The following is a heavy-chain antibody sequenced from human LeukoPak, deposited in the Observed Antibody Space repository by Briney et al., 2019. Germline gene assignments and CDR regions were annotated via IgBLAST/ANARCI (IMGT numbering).Heavy chain of an antibody. CDR2: IYHSGKT. J-gene: IGHJ4*02. V-gene: IGHV4-4*02. CDR3: AKDRYRINDSSGYPLLYFDY. D-gene: IGHD3-22*01. CDR1: GGSINSSNW. Sequence: SGTLSLTCAVSGGSINSSNWWSWVRQPPGKGLEWIGEIYHSGKTNYNPSLKSRVTISIDKSKNEFSLKVRSVTAADTAVYYCAKDRYRINDSSGYPLLYFDYWGQGTLVTVSS.